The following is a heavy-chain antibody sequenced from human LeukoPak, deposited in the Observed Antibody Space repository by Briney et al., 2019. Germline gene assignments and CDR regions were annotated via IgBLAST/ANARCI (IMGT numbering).Heavy chain of an antibody. J-gene: IGHJ4*02. CDR2: ISGSGSST. V-gene: IGHV3-23*01. D-gene: IGHD2-15*01. CDR1: GFTFSSYA. Sequence: GGSLRLSCAASGFTFSSYAMSWVRQAPGKGLEWVSAISGSGSSTYYADSVRGRFTISRDNSKNTLYLQVNSLRAEDTAVYYCATRYQSLWYFDYWGQGTLVTASS. CDR3: ATRYQSLWYFDY.